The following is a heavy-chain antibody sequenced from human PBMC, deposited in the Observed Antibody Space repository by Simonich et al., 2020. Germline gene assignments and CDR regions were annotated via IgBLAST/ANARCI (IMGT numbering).Heavy chain of an antibody. V-gene: IGHV3-33*01. CDR2: IWYDGSNK. CDR3: ARERAAAGEAFDY. CDR1: GFTFRSYG. J-gene: IGHJ4*02. D-gene: IGHD6-13*01. Sequence: VQLVESGGGVVQPGRSLRLSCAASGFTFRSYGRHWVRQAPGKGREWGAVIWYDGSNKYYAASGKGRFTISRDNSKNTLYLQMNSLRAEDTAVYYCARERAAAGEAFDYWGQGTLVTVSS.